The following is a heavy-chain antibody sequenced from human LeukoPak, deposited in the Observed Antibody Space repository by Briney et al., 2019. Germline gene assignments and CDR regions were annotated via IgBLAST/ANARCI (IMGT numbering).Heavy chain of an antibody. J-gene: IGHJ4*02. CDR1: GYTFTSYY. Sequence: ASVKVSCKASGYTFTSYYIHWVRQAPGQGLEWMGIINPSGGSTTYAQKFQGRVTMTRDTSTSTVYMELSSLRSEDTAVYYCALIAVAGTDYFDYWGQGTLVTVSS. V-gene: IGHV1-46*03. D-gene: IGHD6-19*01. CDR2: INPSGGST. CDR3: ALIAVAGTDYFDY.